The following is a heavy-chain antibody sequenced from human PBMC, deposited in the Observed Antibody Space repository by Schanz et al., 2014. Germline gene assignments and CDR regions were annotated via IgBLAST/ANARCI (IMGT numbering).Heavy chain of an antibody. CDR1: GFTFSDYY. J-gene: IGHJ3*02. CDR3: VREDMVRGIRAFDI. V-gene: IGHV3-11*06. D-gene: IGHD3-10*01. Sequence: VQLVESGGTLVKPGGSLRLSCVVSGFTFSDYYMSWIRQAPGKGLEWVSYISSSSIYTNYADSVKGRFTISRDNAKNSLFLQMNSLTAEDTAVYYCVREDMVRGIRAFDIWGQGTMVTVSS. CDR2: ISSSSIYT.